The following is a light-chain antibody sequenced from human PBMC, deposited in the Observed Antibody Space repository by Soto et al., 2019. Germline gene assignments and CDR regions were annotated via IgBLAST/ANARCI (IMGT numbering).Light chain of an antibody. CDR1: SGHSSYA. V-gene: IGLV4-69*01. CDR3: QTWGTGINV. J-gene: IGLJ3*02. Sequence: QPVLTQSPSASTSLGASVKLTCTLSSGHSSYAIAWHQQQPEKGPRYLMKLNSDGSHSKGDGIPDRFSGSSSGAERYLTISSLQSEEEADYYWQTWGTGINVFGGGTKVTVL. CDR2: LNSDGSH.